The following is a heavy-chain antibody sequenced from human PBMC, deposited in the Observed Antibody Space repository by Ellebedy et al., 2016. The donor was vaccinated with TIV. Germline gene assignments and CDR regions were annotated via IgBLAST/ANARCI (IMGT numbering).Heavy chain of an antibody. CDR1: GYTFTNYD. CDR3: ARGIAAGVDY. J-gene: IGHJ4*02. D-gene: IGHD6-13*01. Sequence: AASVKVSCKASGYTFTNYDVNWVRQAPGQGLEWMGWMNPNSGDTGYAQEFQGRVTMTRNTSISTAYMELSSLISEDTAVYYCARGIAAGVDYWGQGTLVTVSS. CDR2: MNPNSGDT. V-gene: IGHV1-8*01.